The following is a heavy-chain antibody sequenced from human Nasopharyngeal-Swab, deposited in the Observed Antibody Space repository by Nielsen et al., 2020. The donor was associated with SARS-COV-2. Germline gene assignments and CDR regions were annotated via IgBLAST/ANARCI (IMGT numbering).Heavy chain of an antibody. J-gene: IGHJ5*02. CDR1: GFTFSSYD. CDR3: ARGRGDGYNYWFDP. V-gene: IGHV3-13*01. Sequence: GESLKISCAASGFTFSSYDMHWVRQATGKGLEWVSAIGTAGDTYYPGSVKGRFTISRENAENSLYLQMNSLRAGDTAVYYCARGRGDGYNYWFDPWGQGTLVTVSS. D-gene: IGHD5-24*01. CDR2: IGTAGDT.